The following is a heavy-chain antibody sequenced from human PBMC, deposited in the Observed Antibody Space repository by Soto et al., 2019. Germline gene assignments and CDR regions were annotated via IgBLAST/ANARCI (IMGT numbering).Heavy chain of an antibody. CDR3: ARARSSGWHYLDL. CDR1: GFTFNTYT. CDR2: ISYGSTYK. J-gene: IGHJ4*02. D-gene: IGHD6-19*01. V-gene: IGHV3-30-3*01. Sequence: QVQLVESGGGVVQPGRSLTVSCAASGFTFNTYTIHWVRQAPGKGLEWVAVISYGSTYKYYADSVKGRFTISRDDSKNTLSLQMNNLTVGDTAVYYCARARSSGWHYLDLWGQGTPVTVSS.